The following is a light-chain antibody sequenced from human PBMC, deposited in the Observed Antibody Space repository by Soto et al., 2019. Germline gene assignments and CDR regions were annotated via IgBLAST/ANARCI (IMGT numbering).Light chain of an antibody. J-gene: IGKJ2*01. CDR1: QTLISTY. CDR3: HHYGASHPTT. CDR2: SAS. V-gene: IGKV3-20*01. Sequence: ELVLTQSPGSLSLSPGERATLSCRASQTLISTYLAWYQQKPGQAPRLLIYSASSRATGIPARFSGSGSGTDFTLTISRLEPEDFAVDDCHHYGASHPTTFGQGTKLEI.